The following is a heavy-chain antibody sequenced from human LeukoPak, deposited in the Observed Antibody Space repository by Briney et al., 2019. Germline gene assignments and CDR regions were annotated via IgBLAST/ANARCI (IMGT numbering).Heavy chain of an antibody. CDR2: INPNSGGT. V-gene: IGHV1-2*02. CDR1: GYTFTGYY. J-gene: IGHJ4*02. Sequence: ASVKVSCKASGYTFTGYYMHWVRQVPGQGLEWMGWINPNSGGTNYAQKFQGRVTMTRDTSIGTAYMELSRLRSDDTAVYYCARANSYGSGSLVNWGQGTLVTVSS. CDR3: ARANSYGSGSLVN. D-gene: IGHD3-10*01.